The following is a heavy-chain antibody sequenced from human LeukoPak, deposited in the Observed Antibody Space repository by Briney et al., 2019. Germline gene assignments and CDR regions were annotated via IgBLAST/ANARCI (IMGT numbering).Heavy chain of an antibody. CDR2: IWDDGSNM. Sequence: PGRSLTLLCAASGFIFSSYGVHWARHARGKGLGWVAVIWDDGSNMYYGDSVKGRFTISRDNSKNTLYLQMNSLRAEDTAVYYCARDRYSGSPDYWGQGTLVTVSS. CDR1: GFIFSSYG. D-gene: IGHD1-26*01. CDR3: ARDRYSGSPDY. V-gene: IGHV3-33*01. J-gene: IGHJ4*02.